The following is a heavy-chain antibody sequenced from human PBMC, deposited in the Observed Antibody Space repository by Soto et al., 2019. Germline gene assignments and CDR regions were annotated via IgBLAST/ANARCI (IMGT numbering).Heavy chain of an antibody. V-gene: IGHV3-15*01. CDR1: GFTFTNAW. CDR3: TTLSRELRHYYYYNMDV. Sequence: GGSLRLSCAVSGFTFTNAWMSWVRQAPGKGLEWVGRIKSEDGGGTTEHAAPVKARFTISRDDSQNTLYLQMYSLKTEDTAVYYCTTLSRELRHYYYYNMDVWGKGTTVTVSS. D-gene: IGHD3-16*02. J-gene: IGHJ6*03. CDR2: IKSEDGGGTT.